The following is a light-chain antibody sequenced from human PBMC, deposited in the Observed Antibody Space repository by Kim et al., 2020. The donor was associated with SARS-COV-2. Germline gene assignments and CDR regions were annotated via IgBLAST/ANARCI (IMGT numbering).Light chain of an antibody. CDR2: EAS. CDR1: QSISTY. CDR3: QQHNSYLST. Sequence: DIQMTQSPFTLSASVGDRVTITCRASQSISTYLAWYQQKPGKAPKLLLYEASSLRSGVPSRFSGSGSGTDFTPTINSLQPDDFATYYCQQHNSYLSTFGGGTKVDIK. J-gene: IGKJ4*01. V-gene: IGKV1-5*01.